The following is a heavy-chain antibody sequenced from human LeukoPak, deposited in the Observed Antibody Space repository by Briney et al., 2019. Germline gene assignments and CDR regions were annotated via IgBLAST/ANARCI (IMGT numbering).Heavy chain of an antibody. CDR1: GFTFSNAW. J-gene: IGHJ4*02. D-gene: IGHD2/OR15-2a*01. Sequence: GGSLRLFCAASGFTFSNAWMNWVRQAPGKGLEWVGRIKSKTDGGTTEYAAPVKGRFTISRDDSKNTLYLQMNSLKTEDTAVYYCTTGATRLLLEYWGQGTLVTVSS. V-gene: IGHV3-15*01. CDR2: IKSKTDGGTT. CDR3: TTGATRLLLEY.